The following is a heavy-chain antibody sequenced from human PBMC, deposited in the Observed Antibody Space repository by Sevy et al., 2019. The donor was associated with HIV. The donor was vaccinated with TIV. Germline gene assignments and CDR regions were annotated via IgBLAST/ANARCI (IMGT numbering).Heavy chain of an antibody. CDR3: AKPTGYSRGWYGQRGGAFDI. CDR2: ISGSGGST. V-gene: IGHV3-23*01. D-gene: IGHD6-19*01. J-gene: IGHJ3*02. Sequence: GGSLRLSCAASGFTFSSYAMCWVRQAPGKGLEWVSAISGSGGSTYYADSVKGRFTISRDNSKNTLYLQMNSLRAEDTAVYYCAKPTGYSRGWYGQRGGAFDIWGQGTMVTVSS. CDR1: GFTFSSYA.